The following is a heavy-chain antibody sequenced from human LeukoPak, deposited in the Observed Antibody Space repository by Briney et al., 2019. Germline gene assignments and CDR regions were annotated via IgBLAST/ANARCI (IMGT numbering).Heavy chain of an antibody. CDR2: IYYSGST. CDR1: GGSISSSSYY. V-gene: IGHV4-39*07. D-gene: IGHD4-11*01. Sequence: PSETLSLTCTVSGGSISSSSYYWGWIRQPPGKGLEWIGSIYYSGSTYYNPSLKSRVTISVDTSKNQFSLKLSSVTAADTAVYYCARGRNYGAPYYYYYMDVWGKGTTVTVSS. J-gene: IGHJ6*03. CDR3: ARGRNYGAPYYYYYMDV.